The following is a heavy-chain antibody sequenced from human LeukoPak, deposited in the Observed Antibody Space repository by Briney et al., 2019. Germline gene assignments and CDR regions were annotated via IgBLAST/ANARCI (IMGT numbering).Heavy chain of an antibody. CDR3: AKDRTSWYYFDY. J-gene: IGHJ4*02. CDR2: IRYDGNSE. Sequence: GGSLRLSCAASGFAFSVFGMHWVRQAPGKGLEWVAFIRYDGNSEYYADSAKGRFTISRDNSKNTLYLQMNSLRAEDTAVYYCAKDRTSWYYFDYWGQGTLVTVSS. CDR1: GFAFSVFG. V-gene: IGHV3-30*02.